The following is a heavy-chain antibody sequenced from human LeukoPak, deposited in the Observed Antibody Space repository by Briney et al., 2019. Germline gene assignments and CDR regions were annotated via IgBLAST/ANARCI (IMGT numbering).Heavy chain of an antibody. CDR1: GFTFNIYG. J-gene: IGHJ1*01. CDR2: ISGSGGNT. CDR3: AKDQGEGSYYIAYFQH. D-gene: IGHD3-10*01. Sequence: GGTLRLSCAASGFTFNIYGMSWVRQAPGEGLEWVSGISGSGGNTYYADSVKGRFTISRDYSKNTLYLQMNSLRAEDTAIYYCAKDQGEGSYYIAYFQHWGQGTLVTVSS. V-gene: IGHV3-23*01.